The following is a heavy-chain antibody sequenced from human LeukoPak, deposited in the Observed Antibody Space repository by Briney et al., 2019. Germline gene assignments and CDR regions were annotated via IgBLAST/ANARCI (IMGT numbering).Heavy chain of an antibody. CDR1: GYTFTSYD. CDR2: MNPNSGNT. Sequence: ASVKVSCKASGYTFTSYDINWVRQATGQGLEWMGWMNPNSGNTGYAQKFQGRVTITRNTSISTAYMELSSLRSEDTAVYYCARGVYEGWQLHDYYYMDVWGKGTTVTVSS. V-gene: IGHV1-8*03. J-gene: IGHJ6*03. CDR3: ARGVYEGWQLHDYYYMDV. D-gene: IGHD1-26*01.